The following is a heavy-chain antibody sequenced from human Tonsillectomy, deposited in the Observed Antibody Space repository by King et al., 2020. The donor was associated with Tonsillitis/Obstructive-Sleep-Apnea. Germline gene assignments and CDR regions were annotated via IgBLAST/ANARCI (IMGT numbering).Heavy chain of an antibody. CDR3: AKDMGYWNSLPDY. V-gene: IGHV3-9*01. CDR2: ISWNSGSI. CDR1: GFTFDDYA. D-gene: IGHD3-22*01. Sequence: VQLVESGGGLVQPGRSLRLSCAASGFTFDDYAMHWVRQAPGKGLEWVSGISWNSGSIGYADSVKGRFTISRDNAKNSLYLQMNSLRAEDTALYYCAKDMGYWNSLPDYWGQGTLVTVSS. J-gene: IGHJ4*02.